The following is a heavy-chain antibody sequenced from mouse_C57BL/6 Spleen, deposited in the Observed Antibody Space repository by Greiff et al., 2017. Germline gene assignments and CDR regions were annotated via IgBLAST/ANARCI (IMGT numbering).Heavy chain of an antibody. CDR3: ARKGEYYAMDY. J-gene: IGHJ4*01. Sequence: DVMLVESGGGLVKPGGSLKLSCAASGFTFSDYGMHWVRQAPEKGLEWVAYISSGSSTIYYADTVKGRFTISRDNAKNTLFLQMTSLRSEDTAMCYCARKGEYYAMDYWGQGTSVTVSS. CDR1: GFTFSDYG. D-gene: IGHD3-3*01. V-gene: IGHV5-17*01. CDR2: ISSGSSTI.